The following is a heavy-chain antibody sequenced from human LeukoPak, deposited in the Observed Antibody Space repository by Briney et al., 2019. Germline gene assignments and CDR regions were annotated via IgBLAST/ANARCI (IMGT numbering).Heavy chain of an antibody. V-gene: IGHV3-23*01. J-gene: IGHJ3*02. Sequence: GGSLRLSCAASGFTFSSYAMSWVRQAPGKGVEWVSAISGSGGSTYYADPVKGRFTISRDNSKNTLYLQMNSLRAEDTAVYYCAKDAGSYSDLDAFDIWGQGTMVTVSS. CDR3: AKDAGSYSDLDAFDI. CDR1: GFTFSSYA. D-gene: IGHD1-26*01. CDR2: ISGSGGST.